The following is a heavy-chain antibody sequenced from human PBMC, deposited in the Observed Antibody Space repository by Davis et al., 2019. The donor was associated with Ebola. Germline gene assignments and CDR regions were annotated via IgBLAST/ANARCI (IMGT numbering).Heavy chain of an antibody. D-gene: IGHD3-3*01. Sequence: LRLSCTVSGGSISSSSYYWGWIRQPPGKGLEWIAYIFYGGNTFYNPSVKSRLIVSLETSKNQFSLRLTSVTAADTAVYYCARGDPGLLDGMDVWGPGVTVTVS. CDR3: ARGDPGLLDGMDV. J-gene: IGHJ6*02. V-gene: IGHV4-30-4*01. CDR1: GGSISSSSYY. CDR2: IFYGGNT.